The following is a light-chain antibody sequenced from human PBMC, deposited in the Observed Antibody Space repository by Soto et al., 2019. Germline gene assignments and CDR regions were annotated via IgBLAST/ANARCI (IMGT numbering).Light chain of an antibody. CDR2: DAS. V-gene: IGKV1-5*01. J-gene: IGKJ4*01. CDR3: QQYNSYSLT. CDR1: QSISSR. Sequence: DIQMTQSPSTLSASVGDRVTITCRASQSISSRLAWYQQKPGKAPKILIYDASNLESGVPSRFSASGSGTEFTLTISSLQPGDFATYYCQQYNSYSLTFGGGTKVEIK.